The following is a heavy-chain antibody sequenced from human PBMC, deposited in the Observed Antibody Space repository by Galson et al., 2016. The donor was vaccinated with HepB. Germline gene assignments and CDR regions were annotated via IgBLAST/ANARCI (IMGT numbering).Heavy chain of an antibody. Sequence: SLRLSCAASGFTFSSYAMSWVRQAPGKGLEWVSAISGSGGSTYYADSVKGRFTVSRDNAKNSLYLQMNSLRDDDTAVNYCSKPFLCSGLYYFDYWGRGTLVTVSS. J-gene: IGHJ4*02. D-gene: IGHD6-19*01. CDR2: ISGSGGST. V-gene: IGHV3-23*01. CDR1: GFTFSSYA. CDR3: SKPFLCSGLYYFDY.